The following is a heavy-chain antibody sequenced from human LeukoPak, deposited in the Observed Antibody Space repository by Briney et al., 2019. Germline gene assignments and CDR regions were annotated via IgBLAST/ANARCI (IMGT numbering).Heavy chain of an antibody. Sequence: ASVKVSCKASGGTFSSYAISWVRQAPGQGLEWMGRIIPILGIANYAQKFQGRVTITADKSTSTAYMELSSLRSEDTAVYYCATRITMVRGVIMEYYYYGMDVWGQGTTVTVSS. D-gene: IGHD3-10*01. CDR2: IIPILGIA. V-gene: IGHV1-69*04. CDR1: GGTFSSYA. CDR3: ATRITMVRGVIMEYYYYGMDV. J-gene: IGHJ6*02.